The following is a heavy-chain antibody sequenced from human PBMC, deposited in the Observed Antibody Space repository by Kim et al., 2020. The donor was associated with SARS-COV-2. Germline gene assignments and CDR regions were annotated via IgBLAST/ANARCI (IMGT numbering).Heavy chain of an antibody. CDR1: GFTFSSFA. CDR3: AKDFGYCSSSICYPPYGMDV. CDR2: ISDSGDNT. J-gene: IGHJ6*04. Sequence: GGSLRLSCAASGFTFSSFAMSWVRQAPGKGLQWVSSISDSGDNTHYADSVKGRFTISRDNSKNTLYLQMNSLRAEDTAVYYCAKDFGYCSSSICYPPYGMDVWGKGTSVTVPS. D-gene: IGHD2-2*03. V-gene: IGHV3-23*01.